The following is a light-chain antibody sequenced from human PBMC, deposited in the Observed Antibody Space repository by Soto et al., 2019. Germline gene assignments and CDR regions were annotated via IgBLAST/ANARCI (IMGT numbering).Light chain of an antibody. Sequence: QSVLTQPASVSGSPGQSITISCTGTSSDIGAYNFVSWYQQHPGKAPQLMLYDVNIRPSGVSNRFSGSKSGNTASLTSSGLQAEDEADYYCTSWTTSTTMRFGGGTQVTVL. J-gene: IGLJ2*01. V-gene: IGLV2-14*03. CDR1: SSDIGAYNF. CDR2: DVN. CDR3: TSWTTSTTMR.